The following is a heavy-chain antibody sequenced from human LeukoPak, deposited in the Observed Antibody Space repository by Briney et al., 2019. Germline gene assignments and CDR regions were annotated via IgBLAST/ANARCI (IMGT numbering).Heavy chain of an antibody. CDR1: GFTFSSYA. V-gene: IGHV3-30*09. J-gene: IGHJ4*02. Sequence: GGSLRLSCAASGFTFSSYAMHWVRQAPGQGLEWVAVISSDGNNKYYADSVKGRSAISRDNSRTTLYLQMNSLRAEDTAVYYCASSDYVWGNYVYWGQGSLVTVSS. CDR2: ISSDGNNK. CDR3: ASSDYVWGNYVY. D-gene: IGHD3-16*01.